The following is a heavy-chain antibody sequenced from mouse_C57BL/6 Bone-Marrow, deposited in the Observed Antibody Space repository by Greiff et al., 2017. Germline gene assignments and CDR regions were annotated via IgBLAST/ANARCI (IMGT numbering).Heavy chain of an antibody. Sequence: EVKLVESGGDLVKPGGSLKLSCAASGFTFSSYGMSWVRQTPDKRLEWVATISSGGSYTYYPDSVKGRFTISRDNAKNTLYLQMSSLKSEDTAMYYCARPFLGFAYWGKGTLVTVSA. J-gene: IGHJ3*01. V-gene: IGHV5-6*02. CDR1: GFTFSSYG. CDR2: ISSGGSYT. CDR3: ARPFLGFAY.